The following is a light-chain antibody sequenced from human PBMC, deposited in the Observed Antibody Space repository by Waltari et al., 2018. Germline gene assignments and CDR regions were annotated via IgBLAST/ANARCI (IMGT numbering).Light chain of an antibody. CDR2: EDT. CDR3: YSTDFSGHDRV. CDR1: ALSKKY. Sequence: SYELPQPPSVSVSPGQTARITCSGAALSKKYTYWYQQKSGQAPVLFIYEDTKRPTGIPERFSGSSSGTTATLTISGAHVDDEADYYCYSTDFSGHDRVFGGGTKLTIL. J-gene: IGLJ3*02. V-gene: IGLV3-10*01.